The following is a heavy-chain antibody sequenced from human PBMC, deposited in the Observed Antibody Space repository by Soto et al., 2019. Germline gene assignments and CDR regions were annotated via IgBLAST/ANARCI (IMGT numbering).Heavy chain of an antibody. D-gene: IGHD3-3*01. J-gene: IGHJ5*02. CDR3: ARGPHEFWTSYWFDP. CDR1: GYTFTSYD. Sequence: ASVKVSCKASGYTFTSYDINWVRQAPGQGLELMGWISAYDGKTTYAEKFQGRVTLTTDTSTSTAYMELRSLRSDDTAIYYCARGPHEFWTSYWFDPWGQGPPVTVSS. V-gene: IGHV1-18*01. CDR2: ISAYDGKT.